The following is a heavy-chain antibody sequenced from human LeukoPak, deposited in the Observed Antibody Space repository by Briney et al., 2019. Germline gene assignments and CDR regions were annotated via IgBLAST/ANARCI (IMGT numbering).Heavy chain of an antibody. V-gene: IGHV3-7*01. D-gene: IGHD1-26*01. CDR3: AREIVGAIKSYFDY. J-gene: IGHJ4*02. CDR2: IGQDGGLK. Sequence: GSLRLSCTASGFTIISYWMSWVRQAPGKGLEWVANIGQDGGLKHYVDSVKGRFTISRDNAENSLYLQMNSLRAEDTAVYYCAREIVGAIKSYFDYWGQGTLVTASS. CDR1: GFTIISYW.